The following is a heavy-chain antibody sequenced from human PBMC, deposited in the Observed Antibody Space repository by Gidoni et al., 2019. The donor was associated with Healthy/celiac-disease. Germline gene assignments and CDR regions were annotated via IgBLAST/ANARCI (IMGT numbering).Heavy chain of an antibody. Sequence: EVQLVESGGVVVKAGGSMRLSCAASGFTFSSDSMIWVRQAPGKGLEWVSSISSSSSYIYSADSVKGRFTISRDNAKNSLYLQMNSLRAEDTAVYYCARVPLRLGELSSSWGQGTLVTVSS. CDR3: ARVPLRLGELSSS. D-gene: IGHD3-16*02. J-gene: IGHJ4*02. CDR2: ISSSSSYI. V-gene: IGHV3-21*01. CDR1: GFTFSSDS.